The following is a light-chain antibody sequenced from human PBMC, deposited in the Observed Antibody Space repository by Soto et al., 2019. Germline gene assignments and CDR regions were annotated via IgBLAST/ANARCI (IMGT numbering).Light chain of an antibody. V-gene: IGKV3-15*01. CDR3: HQYNHWLTWT. J-gene: IGKJ1*01. CDR1: QSVGSK. Sequence: EIVMTQAPATLSASPGQRATLSCRASQSVGSKLAWYQQKPGQAPRLLIYSASTRATGIPARFSGSGSGTEFTLTISSLQSEDFAVYYCHQYNHWLTWTFGQGTKVDIK. CDR2: SAS.